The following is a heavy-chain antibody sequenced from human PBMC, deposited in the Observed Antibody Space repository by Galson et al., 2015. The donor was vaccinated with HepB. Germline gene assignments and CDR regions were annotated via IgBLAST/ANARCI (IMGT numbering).Heavy chain of an antibody. Sequence: SLRLSCAASGFTVSGSYMSWVRQAPGKGLERVSVFHSDGDSDYADSVKGRFTISRDNSKNTLYLQMNSLRAEDTAVYFCARDHFDYSNAIYYFDSWGQGTLVTVSS. V-gene: IGHV3-53*01. J-gene: IGHJ4*02. CDR3: ARDHFDYSNAIYYFDS. D-gene: IGHD4-11*01. CDR2: FHSDGDS. CDR1: GFTVSGSY.